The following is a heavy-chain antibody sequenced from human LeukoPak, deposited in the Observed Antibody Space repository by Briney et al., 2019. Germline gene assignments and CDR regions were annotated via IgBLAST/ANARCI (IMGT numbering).Heavy chain of an antibody. CDR2: IFPGDSDT. V-gene: IGHV5-51*01. CDR3: ARQPGSGA. CDR1: GYIFTSYW. Sequence: GESLKISCQASGYIFTSYWIAWVRQMPGKGLQWIGIIFPGDSDTRYSPSFQGQVTISADKSISTAYLQWSSLKASDTATYYCARQPGSGAWGQGTLVTVSP. J-gene: IGHJ5*02. D-gene: IGHD1-14*01.